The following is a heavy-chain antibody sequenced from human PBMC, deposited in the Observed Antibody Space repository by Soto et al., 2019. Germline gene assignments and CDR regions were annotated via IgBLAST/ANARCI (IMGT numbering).Heavy chain of an antibody. D-gene: IGHD4-17*01. V-gene: IGHV3-7*05. CDR1: GFTFGNYW. Sequence: DVQLVESGGDLVQPGGSLRLSCAASGFTFGNYWMAWVRQAPGKGLEWVANIRGDGSREYYLDSVRGRFSVSRENAQESLYLQMTGMRLEVTAVYYCARAVNYGDGNANYDVFDIWGQGTVVPVSS. CDR2: IRGDGSRE. CDR3: ARAVNYGDGNANYDVFDI. J-gene: IGHJ3*02.